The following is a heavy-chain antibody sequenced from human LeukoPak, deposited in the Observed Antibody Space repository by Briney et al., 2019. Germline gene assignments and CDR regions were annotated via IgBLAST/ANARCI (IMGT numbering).Heavy chain of an antibody. D-gene: IGHD3-10*01. J-gene: IGHJ6*02. V-gene: IGHV4-4*07. Sequence: PSETLSLTCTVSGGSISSYYWSWIRQPAGKGLEWIGRIYSSGSTYYNPSLKSRVTISVDRSKDQFSLKLSSVTAADTAVYYCARGGFGGLVGVVDYYYGMDVWGQGTTVTVSS. CDR2: IYSSGST. CDR1: GGSISSYY. CDR3: ARGGFGGLVGVVDYYYGMDV.